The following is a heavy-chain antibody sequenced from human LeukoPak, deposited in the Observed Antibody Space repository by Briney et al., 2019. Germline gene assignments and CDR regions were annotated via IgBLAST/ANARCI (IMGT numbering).Heavy chain of an antibody. CDR2: ISYDGSNT. V-gene: IGHV3-30*18. CDR3: AKPYYYGSRSYMDY. Sequence: PGRSLRLSCAASGFTLSSYGMHWVRQAPGKGLEWVAVISYDGSNTYYADSVKGRFTISRDNSKNMLYPQMNSLRAEDTAVYYCAKPYYYGSRSYMDYWGQGTLVTVSS. D-gene: IGHD3-10*01. J-gene: IGHJ4*02. CDR1: GFTLSSYG.